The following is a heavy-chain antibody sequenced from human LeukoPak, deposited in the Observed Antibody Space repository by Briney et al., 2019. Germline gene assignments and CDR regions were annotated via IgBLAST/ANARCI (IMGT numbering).Heavy chain of an antibody. Sequence: GGSLRLSCAASGFTFSDYYMSWIRQAPGKGLEWVSYISSSGSTIYYADSVKGRFTISRDNAKNSLYLQMNSLRAEDTAVYYCARDFGSYYYDSSGYYPLGAFDIWGQGTMVTVSS. CDR2: ISSSGSTI. V-gene: IGHV3-11*04. D-gene: IGHD3-22*01. J-gene: IGHJ3*02. CDR1: GFTFSDYY. CDR3: ARDFGSYYYDSSGYYPLGAFDI.